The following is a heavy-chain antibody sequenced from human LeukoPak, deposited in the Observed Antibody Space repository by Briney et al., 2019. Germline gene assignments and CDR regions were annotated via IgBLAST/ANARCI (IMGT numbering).Heavy chain of an antibody. CDR3: ARGNYNALDY. J-gene: IGHJ4*02. CDR1: GDTVSSNSAD. V-gene: IGHV6-1*01. Sequence: SQTLSLTCGISGDTVSSNSADWNWITQSPSRGLEWLGRIFFRSKWYNDYAVSVQGRISINPDTSKNQFSLQLNSVTPEGTAIYYCARGNYNALDYWGQGTLVTVSS. CDR2: IFFRSKWYN. D-gene: IGHD1-14*01.